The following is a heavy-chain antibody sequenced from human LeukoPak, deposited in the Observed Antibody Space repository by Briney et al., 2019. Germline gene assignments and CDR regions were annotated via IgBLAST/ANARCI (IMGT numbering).Heavy chain of an antibody. J-gene: IGHJ4*02. CDR1: GFIFSDDS. Sequence: RGSLSLSCAVSGFIFSDDSMNWVRQAPGKGLEWVSYISSSSRTIKYADFVRGRFTVSRDNAKKSLHLQMNSLTTEDTAVYFCVRDVRRYYDDSTSEDSWGQGTLVTVSS. CDR3: VRDVRRYYDDSTSEDS. CDR2: ISSSSRTI. D-gene: IGHD3-22*01. V-gene: IGHV3-48*04.